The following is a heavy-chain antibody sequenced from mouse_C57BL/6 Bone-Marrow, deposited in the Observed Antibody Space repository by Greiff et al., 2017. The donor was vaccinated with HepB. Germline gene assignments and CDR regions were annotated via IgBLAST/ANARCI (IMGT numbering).Heavy chain of an antibody. CDR1: GFSLTSYG. J-gene: IGHJ3*01. V-gene: IGHV2-2*01. Sequence: VQLQESGPGLVQPSQSLSITCTVSGFSLTSYGVHWVRQSPGKGLEWLGVIWSGGSTDYNAAFIYRLSISKDNSKSQFFFKMNSLQADDTAIYYCASPFSTMVTTGFAYWGQGTLVTVSA. CDR3: ASPFSTMVTTGFAY. CDR2: IWSGGST. D-gene: IGHD2-2*01.